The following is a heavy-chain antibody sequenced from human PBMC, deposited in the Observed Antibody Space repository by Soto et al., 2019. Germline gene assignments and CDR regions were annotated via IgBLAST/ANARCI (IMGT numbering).Heavy chain of an antibody. J-gene: IGHJ1*01. CDR3: ARDTGYYYDSSGLAYFQH. CDR2: INPSGGST. Sequence: ASVKVSCKASGYTFTSYYMHWVRQAPGQGLEWMGIINPSGGSTSYAQKFQGRVTMTRDTSTSTVYMELSSLRSEDTAVYYCARDTGYYYDSSGLAYFQHWGQGTLVTV. D-gene: IGHD3-22*01. CDR1: GYTFTSYY. V-gene: IGHV1-46*01.